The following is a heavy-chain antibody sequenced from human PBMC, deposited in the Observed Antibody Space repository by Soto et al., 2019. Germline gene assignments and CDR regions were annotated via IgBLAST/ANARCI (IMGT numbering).Heavy chain of an antibody. J-gene: IGHJ3*02. CDR1: GFTVTSSY. Sequence: EVQLEESGGGLVQPGGSLRLSCVVSGFTVTSSYMSWVRQAPGKGLEWVSAVYSGGTTFYSDSVKGRFTLSRDNSRNSLYLQLNSLRAEDTALYYCARAGEYCSGGSCYPNNFDIWGQGTMVTVSS. CDR3: ARAGEYCSGGSCYPNNFDI. D-gene: IGHD2-15*01. CDR2: VYSGGTT. V-gene: IGHV3-66*01.